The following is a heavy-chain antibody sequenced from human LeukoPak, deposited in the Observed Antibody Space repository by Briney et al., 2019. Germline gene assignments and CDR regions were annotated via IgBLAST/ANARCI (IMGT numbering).Heavy chain of an antibody. CDR2: ISYSGST. J-gene: IGHJ3*02. CDR1: GDSISRHY. Sequence: SETLSLTCSVSGDSISRHYSSWIRQPPGKGLEWIGYISYSGSTRYNPSFQSRVTISMEMSKTHFSLKMTSVTAADTAVYYCTRLLNKGDAGDPYTFDIWGPGTMVSVSS. D-gene: IGHD4-17*01. CDR3: TRLLNKGDAGDPYTFDI. V-gene: IGHV4-59*08.